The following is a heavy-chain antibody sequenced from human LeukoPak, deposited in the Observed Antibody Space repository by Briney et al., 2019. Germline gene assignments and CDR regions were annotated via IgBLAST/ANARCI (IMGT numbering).Heavy chain of an antibody. Sequence: GASVKVSCKASGYTFTSYGISWVGQAPGQGLDWMGWVSACNGNTNYAQKLQGRVTMTTDTSTSTACMELRSLRSDDTDVYYCARDRSSNRYCSSTSCYQDDAFDIWGQGTMVTVSS. D-gene: IGHD2-2*01. CDR1: GYTFTSYG. CDR3: ARDRSSNRYCSSTSCYQDDAFDI. V-gene: IGHV1-18*01. J-gene: IGHJ3*02. CDR2: VSACNGNT.